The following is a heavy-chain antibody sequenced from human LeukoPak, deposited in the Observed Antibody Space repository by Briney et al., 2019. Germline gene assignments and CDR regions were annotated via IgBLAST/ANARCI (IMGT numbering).Heavy chain of an antibody. V-gene: IGHV3-66*01. CDR1: GFTVSSNY. D-gene: IGHD3-10*01. J-gene: IGHJ4*02. Sequence: PGGSLRLSCAASGFTVSSNYMSWVRQAPGKGLEWVSVIYSGGSTYYADSVKGRFTISRDNSKNTLYLQMNSLRAEDTAVYYCARCCYGSGSEGYYFDYWGQGTLVTVSS. CDR3: ARCCYGSGSEGYYFDY. CDR2: IYSGGST.